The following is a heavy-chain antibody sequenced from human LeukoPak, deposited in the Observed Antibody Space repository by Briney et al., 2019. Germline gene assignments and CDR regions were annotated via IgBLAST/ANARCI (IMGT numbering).Heavy chain of an antibody. CDR1: GFTFSSYS. CDR2: ISSSSSYI. J-gene: IGHJ6*02. V-gene: IGHV3-21*04. Sequence: GSLRLSCAASGFTFSSYSMNWVRQAPGKGLEWVSSISSSSSYIYYADSVKGRFTISRDNAKNSLYLQMNSLRAEDTAVYYCASDSSGWFLSYGMDVWGQGTTVTVSS. D-gene: IGHD6-19*01. CDR3: ASDSSGWFLSYGMDV.